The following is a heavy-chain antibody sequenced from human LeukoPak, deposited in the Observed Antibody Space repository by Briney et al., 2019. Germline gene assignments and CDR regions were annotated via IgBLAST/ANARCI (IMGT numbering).Heavy chain of an antibody. J-gene: IGHJ4*02. CDR3: AKGRFHCSSTSCPRAYFDY. V-gene: IGHV3-23*01. Sequence: GGSLRLSCAASGFTFSSYAMSWVRQAPGKGLEWVSAISGSGGSTYYADSVKGRFTISRDNSKNTLYLQTNSLRAEDTAVYYCAKGRFHCSSTSCPRAYFDYWGQGTLVTVSS. D-gene: IGHD2-2*01. CDR1: GFTFSSYA. CDR2: ISGSGGST.